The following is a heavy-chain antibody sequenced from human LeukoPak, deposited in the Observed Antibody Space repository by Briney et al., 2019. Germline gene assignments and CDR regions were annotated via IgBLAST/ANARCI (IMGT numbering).Heavy chain of an antibody. J-gene: IGHJ4*02. CDR1: GFTFSDYY. D-gene: IGHD6-13*01. V-gene: IGHV3-11*01. Sequence: PGGSLRLSCAASGFTFSDYYMSWIRQAPGKGLEWISYISSSDSTIYYADSMKGRFTIPRDNSRNTLYLQMNSLRVEDTAVYYCAKAQHISTWGYFDSWGQGILVTVSS. CDR3: AKAQHISTWGYFDS. CDR2: ISSSDSTI.